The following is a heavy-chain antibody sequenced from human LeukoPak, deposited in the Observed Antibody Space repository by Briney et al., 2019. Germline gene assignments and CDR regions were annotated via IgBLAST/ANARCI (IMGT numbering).Heavy chain of an antibody. CDR1: GFTFSSYG. D-gene: IGHD6-19*01. CDR3: AKEISVAGMFDY. J-gene: IGHJ4*02. Sequence: GGSLRLSCAASGFTFSSYGMHWVRQAPGKGLEWVAVIASDGAIKYYADSMNGRFTISRDNSKNTLYLQMNSLRAEDTAVFYCAKEISVAGMFDYWGQGTLVTVSS. CDR2: IASDGAIK. V-gene: IGHV3-30*18.